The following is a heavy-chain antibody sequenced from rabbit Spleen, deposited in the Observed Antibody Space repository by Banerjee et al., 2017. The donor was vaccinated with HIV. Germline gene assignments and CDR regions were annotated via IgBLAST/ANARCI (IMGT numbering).Heavy chain of an antibody. CDR1: GIDFSSYG. CDR3: ARDQYVSSRGYFNL. V-gene: IGHV1S47*01. J-gene: IGHJ4*01. D-gene: IGHD1-1*01. Sequence: QEQLVESGGGLVTLGGSLKLSCKASGIDFSSYGISWVRQAPGKGLEWIAYIYPDYGSTNYASWVNGRFTISLDNAQNTVFLQMTSLTAADTATYFCARDQYVSSRGYFNLGGPGTLVTVS. CDR2: IYPDYGST.